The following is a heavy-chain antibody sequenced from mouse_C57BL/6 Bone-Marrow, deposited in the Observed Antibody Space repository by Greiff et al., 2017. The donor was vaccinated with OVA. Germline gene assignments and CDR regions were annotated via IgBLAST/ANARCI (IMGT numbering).Heavy chain of an antibody. V-gene: IGHV5-6*01. CDR1: GFTFSSYG. CDR3: AREKSYDRGYYYAMDY. CDR2: ISSGGSYT. D-gene: IGHD2-12*01. J-gene: IGHJ4*01. Sequence: EVKLVESGGDLVKPGGSLKLSCAASGFTFSSYGMSWVRQTPDKRLEWVATISSGGSYTYYTDSVKGRFTLPRDNAKNTLYLQMSSLKSEDTAMYYCAREKSYDRGYYYAMDYWGQGTSVTVSS.